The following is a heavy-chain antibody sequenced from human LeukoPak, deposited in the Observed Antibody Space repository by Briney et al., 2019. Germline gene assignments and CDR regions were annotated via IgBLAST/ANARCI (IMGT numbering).Heavy chain of an antibody. CDR2: INHSGST. Sequence: SETLSLTCAVYGGSFSGYYWSWIRQPPGKGLEWIGEINHSGSTNYNPSLKSRVTISVDTSKNQFSLKLSSVTAADTAVYYCARHHSYYDSSGYYLYYFDYWGQGTLVTVSP. V-gene: IGHV4-34*01. CDR1: GGSFSGYY. D-gene: IGHD3-22*01. CDR3: ARHHSYYDSSGYYLYYFDY. J-gene: IGHJ4*02.